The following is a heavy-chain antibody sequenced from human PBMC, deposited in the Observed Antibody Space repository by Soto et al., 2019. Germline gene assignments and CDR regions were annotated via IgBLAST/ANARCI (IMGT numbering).Heavy chain of an antibody. D-gene: IGHD2-15*01. CDR1: GFTFRSYW. CDR2: INSDGSST. V-gene: IGHV3-74*01. CDR3: AREATDEPLYCSGGSCYSPAEGFDP. J-gene: IGHJ5*02. Sequence: GGSLRLSCAASGFTFRSYWMHWVRQAPGKGLVWVSRINSDGSSTSYADSVKGRFTISRDNAKNTLYLQMNSLRAEDTAVYYCAREATDEPLYCSGGSCYSPAEGFDPWGQGTLVTVSS.